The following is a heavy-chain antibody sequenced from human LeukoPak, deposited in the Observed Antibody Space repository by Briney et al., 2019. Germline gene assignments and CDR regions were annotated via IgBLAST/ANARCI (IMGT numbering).Heavy chain of an antibody. CDR1: GYTFTSYG. CDR3: ARFGYSSGWYYFDY. V-gene: IGHV1-18*01. D-gene: IGHD6-19*01. Sequence: ASVKVSCKASGYTFTSYGISWVRQAPGQGLEWMGWISAYNGNTNYAQKLQGRVTMTTDTSTSTAYMELRSLRTDDTAVYYCARFGYSSGWYYFDYWGQGTLVTVSS. CDR2: ISAYNGNT. J-gene: IGHJ4*02.